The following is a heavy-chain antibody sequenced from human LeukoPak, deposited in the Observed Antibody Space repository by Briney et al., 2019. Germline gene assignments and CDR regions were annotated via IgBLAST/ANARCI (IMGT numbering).Heavy chain of an antibody. Sequence: PGGSLRLSCAASGFTFSSYAMSWVRQAPGKGLEWVSAISGSGGSTYYADSVKGRFTISRDNSKNTLYPQMNSLRAEDTAVYYCAKALWFGELLYFDYWGQGTLVTVSS. CDR2: ISGSGGST. J-gene: IGHJ4*02. CDR3: AKALWFGELLYFDY. CDR1: GFTFSSYA. V-gene: IGHV3-23*01. D-gene: IGHD3-10*01.